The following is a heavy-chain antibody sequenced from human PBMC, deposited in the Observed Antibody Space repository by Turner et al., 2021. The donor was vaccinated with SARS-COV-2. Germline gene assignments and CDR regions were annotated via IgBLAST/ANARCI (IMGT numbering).Heavy chain of an antibody. CDR1: GGSISSKS. Sequence: QVQLQESGPGLVRPSETLSLPCTVPGGSISSKSWSWIRQSPGRGLEWIGYFYKIGSIDYNPTLRSRVTISVDTSKNQLSLNLISMTAADTAVYYCARHQGSTSGYDHGMNVWGQGTAVIVSS. D-gene: IGHD1-1*01. J-gene: IGHJ6*02. CDR3: ARHQGSTSGYDHGMNV. CDR2: FYKIGSI. V-gene: IGHV4-59*08.